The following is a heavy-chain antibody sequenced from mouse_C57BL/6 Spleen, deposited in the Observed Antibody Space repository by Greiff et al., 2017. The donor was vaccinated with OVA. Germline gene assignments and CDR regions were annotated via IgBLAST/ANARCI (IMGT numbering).Heavy chain of an antibody. V-gene: IGHV1-82*01. Sequence: QVQLKQSGPELVKPGASVKISCKASGYAFSSSWMNWVKQRPGKGLEWIGRIYPGDGDTNYNGKFKGKATLTADKSSSTAYMQLSSLTSEDSAVYFCARLPYYGSSYDAIDYWGQGTSVTVSS. CDR1: GYAFSSSW. J-gene: IGHJ4*01. CDR3: ARLPYYGSSYDAIDY. D-gene: IGHD1-1*01. CDR2: IYPGDGDT.